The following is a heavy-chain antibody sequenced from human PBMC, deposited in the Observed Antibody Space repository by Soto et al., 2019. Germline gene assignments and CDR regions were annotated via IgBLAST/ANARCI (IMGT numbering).Heavy chain of an antibody. J-gene: IGHJ3*02. CDR2: ISGSGGST. CDR3: AKDLGYSSGWYGNAFDI. Sequence: GGSLRLSCAASGFTFSTYAMSWVRQAPGKGLEWVSAISGSGGSTYYADSVKGRFTISRDNPKNTLYLQMNSLRAEDTAVYYCAKDLGYSSGWYGNAFDIWGQGTMVTVSS. D-gene: IGHD6-19*01. CDR1: GFTFSTYA. V-gene: IGHV3-23*01.